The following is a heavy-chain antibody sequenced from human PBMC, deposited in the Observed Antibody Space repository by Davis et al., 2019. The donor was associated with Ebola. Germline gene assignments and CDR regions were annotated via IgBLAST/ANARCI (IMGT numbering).Heavy chain of an antibody. CDR1: GYTFTGYY. V-gene: IGHV1-2*02. CDR3: AKGQRREDDGGITIFWSGYYNSIFDY. CDR2: INNNSGGT. J-gene: IGHJ4*02. Sequence: ASVKVSCKASGYTFTGYYMHWVRQAPGQGLEWMGWINNNSGGTNYAQKFQGRVTMTRDTYISTAYMELSRLRSDDTAVYYCAKGQRREDDGGITIFWSGYYNSIFDYWGQGTLVTVSS. D-gene: IGHD3-3*01.